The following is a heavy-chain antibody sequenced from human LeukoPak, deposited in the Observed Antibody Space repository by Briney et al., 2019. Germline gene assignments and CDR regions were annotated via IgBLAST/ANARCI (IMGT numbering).Heavy chain of an antibody. V-gene: IGHV4-59*01. CDR1: GGSISSYY. CDR3: ARDLTRGWFDP. CDR2: IYYSGST. Sequence: SETLSLTCTVSGGSISSYYWSWIRQPPGKGLEWIGYIYYSGSTNYNPSLKSRVTISVDTSKNQFSLKLSSVTAAGTAVYYCARDLTRGWFDPWGQGTLVTVSS. J-gene: IGHJ5*02.